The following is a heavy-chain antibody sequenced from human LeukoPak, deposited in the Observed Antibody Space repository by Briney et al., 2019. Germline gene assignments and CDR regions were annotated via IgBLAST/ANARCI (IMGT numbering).Heavy chain of an antibody. CDR3: ARIWFGELLTRRTTPPWHGMDV. CDR2: IIPIFGTA. V-gene: IGHV1-69*13. Sequence: SVKVSCKASGGTFSIYAISWVRQAPGQGLEWMGGIIPIFGTANYAQKFQGRVTITADESTSTAYMELSSLRSEDTAVYYCARIWFGELLTRRTTPPWHGMDVWGQGTTVTVSS. D-gene: IGHD3-10*01. CDR1: GGTFSIYA. J-gene: IGHJ6*02.